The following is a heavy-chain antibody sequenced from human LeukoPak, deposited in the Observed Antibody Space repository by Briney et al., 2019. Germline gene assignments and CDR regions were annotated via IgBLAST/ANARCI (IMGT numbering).Heavy chain of an antibody. J-gene: IGHJ5*02. CDR2: MNPNSGKT. CDR1: GYTFTSFD. D-gene: IGHD5-24*01. CDR3: ARDNSVRDEAWWFNP. Sequence: ASVKVSCKASGYTFTSFDINWLRQATGQGLEWMGWMNPNSGKTGYAQNFQDRVTITRDTSIRTAYMELSSLRSEDTAVYYCARDNSVRDEAWWFNPWGQGTLVTVSS. V-gene: IGHV1-8*03.